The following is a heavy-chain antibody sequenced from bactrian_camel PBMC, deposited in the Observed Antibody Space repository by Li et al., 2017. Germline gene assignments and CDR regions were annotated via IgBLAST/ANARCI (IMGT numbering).Heavy chain of an antibody. J-gene: IGHJ4*01. CDR2: IHSGGSTT. Sequence: DVQLVESGGGLMQPGGSLRLSCAASGFPFSSYVMSWVRQAPGKGLEWISVIHSGGSTTFYADSVKGRFTLSKDNAKNTLYLQMNSLKPEDTAVYYCAADRRPYSGGYVALGYWGQGTQVTVS. V-gene: IGHV3S40*01. CDR3: AADRRPYSGGYVALGY. D-gene: IGHD2*01. CDR1: GFPFSSYV.